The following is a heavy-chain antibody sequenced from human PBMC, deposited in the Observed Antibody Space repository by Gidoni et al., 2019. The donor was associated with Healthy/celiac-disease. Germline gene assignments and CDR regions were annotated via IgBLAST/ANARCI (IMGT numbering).Heavy chain of an antibody. CDR2: IGYDGSNK. V-gene: IGHV3-33*01. CDR1: GFAFSSDG. J-gene: IGHJ4*02. CDR3: ARGEGMAPGEASGLQY. D-gene: IGHD1-26*01. Sequence: QVQLVESGGGVVKPGRSLRLPCAAPGFAFSSDGMHWVRQAPGKGLEWVAVIGYDGSNKYYADSVKGRFTISRDNSKNTLYLQMNSLRAEDTAVYYCARGEGMAPGEASGLQYWGQGTLVTVSS.